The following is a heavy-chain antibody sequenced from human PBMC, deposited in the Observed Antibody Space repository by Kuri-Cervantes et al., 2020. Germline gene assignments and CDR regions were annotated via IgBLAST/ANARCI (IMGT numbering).Heavy chain of an antibody. CDR3: ARDQGYYYGSGSYSASFVFDL. CDR2: FFYSGST. V-gene: IGHV4-59*11. J-gene: IGHJ2*01. D-gene: IGHD3-10*01. CDR1: GDSITTHY. Sequence: ESLKISCTVSGDSITTHYWSWIRQPPGRGLEWIGYFFYSGSTGYNPSLNSRVTISVDTSKNQFSLKLSSVTAADTAVYYCARDQGYYYGSGSYSASFVFDLWGRGTLVTVSS.